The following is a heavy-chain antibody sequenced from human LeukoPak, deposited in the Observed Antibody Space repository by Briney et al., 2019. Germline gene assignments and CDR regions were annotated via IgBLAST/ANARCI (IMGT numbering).Heavy chain of an antibody. V-gene: IGHV3-33*01. CDR1: GFTFSSYG. CDR2: IWYDGSNK. D-gene: IGHD6-19*01. J-gene: IGHJ4*02. Sequence: GGSLRLSCAATGFTFSSYGMHWVRQAPGKGLEWVAVIWYDGSNKYYADSVKGRFTISRDNSKNTLYLQMNSLRAEDTAVYYCARDHSSGWYSDYFDYWGQGTLVTVSS. CDR3: ARDHSSGWYSDYFDY.